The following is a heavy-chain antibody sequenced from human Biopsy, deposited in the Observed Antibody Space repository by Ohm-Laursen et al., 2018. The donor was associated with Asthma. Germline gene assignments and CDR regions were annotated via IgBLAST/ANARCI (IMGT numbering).Heavy chain of an antibody. V-gene: IGHV1-69*13. CDR2: INSVFGTT. CDR3: ARKAGSCISRTCYSLDF. D-gene: IGHD2-2*01. J-gene: IGHJ4*02. CDR1: GGTFNTYV. Sequence: GASVKVSCTSLGGTFNTYVIGWGRPAPGPRLGWMGGINSVFGTTTYPQKFQDRVTITADDSTSTVYMELSSLRSEDTAVYYCARKAGSCISRTCYSLDFWGQGTLVTVSS.